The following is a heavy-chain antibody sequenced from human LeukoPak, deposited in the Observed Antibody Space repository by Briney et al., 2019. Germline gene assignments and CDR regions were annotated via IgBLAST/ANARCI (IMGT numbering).Heavy chain of an antibody. Sequence: SETLSLTCAVSGYSISSGYYWGWIRQPPGKGLEWIGSIYHSGSTYYDPSLKSRVTISVDTSKNQFSLKLSSVTAADTAVYCCARQSGGSVVVIARNAFDIWGQGTMVTVSS. V-gene: IGHV4-38-2*01. CDR1: GYSISSGYY. CDR3: ARQSGGSVVVIARNAFDI. CDR2: IYHSGST. J-gene: IGHJ3*02. D-gene: IGHD2-21*01.